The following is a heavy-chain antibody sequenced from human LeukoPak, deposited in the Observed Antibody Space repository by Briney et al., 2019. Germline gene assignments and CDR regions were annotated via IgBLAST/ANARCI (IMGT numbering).Heavy chain of an antibody. CDR1: GFTFSSYA. CDR3: AKVFYGLGGICSPRRGWCTYYFDY. J-gene: IGHJ4*02. Sequence: GGSLRLSCAASGFTFSSYAMSWVRQAPGKGLEWVSAISGSGGSTYYADSVKGRFTISRDNSKNTLYLQMNSLRAEDTAVYYCAKVFYGLGGICSPRRGWCTYYFDYWGQGTLVTVSS. D-gene: IGHD2-15*01. V-gene: IGHV3-23*01. CDR2: ISGSGGST.